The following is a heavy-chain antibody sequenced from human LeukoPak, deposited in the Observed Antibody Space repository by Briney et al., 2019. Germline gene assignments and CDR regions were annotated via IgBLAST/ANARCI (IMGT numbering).Heavy chain of an antibody. CDR2: ISSSSGTI. J-gene: IGHJ4*02. V-gene: IGHV3-48*04. Sequence: GGSLRLSCAASGFTFSTSPMNWVRQAPGKGPEWVSYISSSSGTIYYADSVKGRFTISRDNDENSLYLQMNSLRAEDTAVYYCARGPGSGHYFDYWGQGTLVTVSS. D-gene: IGHD2-15*01. CDR3: ARGPGSGHYFDY. CDR1: GFTFSTSP.